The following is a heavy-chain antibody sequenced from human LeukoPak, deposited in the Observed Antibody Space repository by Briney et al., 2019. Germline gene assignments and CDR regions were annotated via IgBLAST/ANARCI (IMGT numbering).Heavy chain of an antibody. J-gene: IGHJ3*02. V-gene: IGHV3-11*06. CDR2: ISSSSSYT. Sequence: GSLRLSCAASGFTFSDCYMSWIRQAPGKGLEWVSYISSSSSYTNYADSVKGRFTISRDNAKNSLYLQMNSLRAEDTAVYYCARSASGSLDAFDIWGQGTMVTVSS. CDR3: ARSASGSLDAFDI. CDR1: GFTFSDCY.